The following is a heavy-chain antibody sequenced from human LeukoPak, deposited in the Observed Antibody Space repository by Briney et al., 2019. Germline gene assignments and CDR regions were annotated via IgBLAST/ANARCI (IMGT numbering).Heavy chain of an antibody. CDR2: IYPGDSDT. D-gene: IGHD6-19*01. Sequence: GESLKISCKGSGYSFTSYWIGWVRQMPGKGLEWMGIIYPGDSDTSYSPSFQGQVTISADKSISTAYLQWSSLKASDTAMYYCARHSGAVAGITVLYYGMDVWGQGTTVTVSS. CDR3: ARHSGAVAGITVLYYGMDV. V-gene: IGHV5-51*01. CDR1: GYSFTSYW. J-gene: IGHJ6*02.